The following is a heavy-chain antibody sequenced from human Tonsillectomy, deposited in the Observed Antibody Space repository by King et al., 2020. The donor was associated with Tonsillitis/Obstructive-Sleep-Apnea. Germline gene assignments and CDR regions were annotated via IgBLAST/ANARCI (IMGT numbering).Heavy chain of an antibody. CDR1: GHSIRSSTYY. V-gene: IGHV4-39*01. CDR3: ARHVRDGYGTNFDY. J-gene: IGHJ4*02. D-gene: IGHD5-24*01. Sequence: QLQESGPGLVKPSETLSLTCTVSGHSIRSSTYYWGWIRQPPGKGLEWIATVYYTGSTYYNPSLKSRVTISVDTSKNQFSLKLTSVTAADTAVYYCARHVRDGYGTNFDYRGQGTLVTVSS. CDR2: VYYTGST.